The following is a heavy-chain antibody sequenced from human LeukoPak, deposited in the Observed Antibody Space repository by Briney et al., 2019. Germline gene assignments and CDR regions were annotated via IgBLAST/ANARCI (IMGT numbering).Heavy chain of an antibody. CDR3: ARGKWGELPLGYYYYGMDV. Sequence: PSETLSLTCTVYGGSISSYYWSWIRQPPGKGLEWIGYIYYSGSTNYNPSLKSRVTISVDTSKNQFSLKLSSVTAADTAVYYCARGKWGELPLGYYYYGMDVWGQGTTVTVSS. CDR2: IYYSGST. CDR1: GGSISSYY. D-gene: IGHD1-26*01. J-gene: IGHJ6*02. V-gene: IGHV4-59*01.